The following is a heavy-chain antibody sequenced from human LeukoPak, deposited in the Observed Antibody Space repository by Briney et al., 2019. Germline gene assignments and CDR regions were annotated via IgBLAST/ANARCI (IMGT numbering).Heavy chain of an antibody. CDR3: AREYYYDSSGPTNLFDP. D-gene: IGHD3-22*01. CDR1: GGSISSNY. J-gene: IGHJ5*02. Sequence: SETLSLTCTVSGGSISSNYWSWIRQPPGKGLEWIAYVSDSGSTNHNPSLKSRVAVSLDTSKNQFSLKLSSVTAADTAVYYCAREYYYDSSGPTNLFDPWGRGTLVTVSS. V-gene: IGHV4-59*12. CDR2: VSDSGST.